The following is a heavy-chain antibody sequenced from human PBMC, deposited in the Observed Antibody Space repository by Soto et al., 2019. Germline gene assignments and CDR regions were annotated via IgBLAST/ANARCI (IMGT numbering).Heavy chain of an antibody. J-gene: IGHJ5*02. Sequence: QVQLQESGPGLVKASQTLSLTCTVSGGSISSGGYYWSWIRQHPGKGLEWIGYIYYNGNTYYNPSLKSRITISLDTSKNQFSLKLTSVTAADTAVYYCAGGSSKSWLDPWGQGTLVTVSS. V-gene: IGHV4-31*03. CDR2: IYYNGNT. CDR1: GGSISSGGYY. CDR3: AGGSSKSWLDP. D-gene: IGHD6-6*01.